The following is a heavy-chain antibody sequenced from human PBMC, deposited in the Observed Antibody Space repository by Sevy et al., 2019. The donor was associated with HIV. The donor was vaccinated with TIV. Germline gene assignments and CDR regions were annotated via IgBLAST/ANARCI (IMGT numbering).Heavy chain of an antibody. Sequence: GGSLRLSCVASGFTLSNYGMHWVRQAPGKGLEWVATIWNDMTNKYYADSAKGRFTISRDNSKKTSYLQMNSLRAEDTAVYYCVSLPTNYYDRGGYSGDDAFDIWGQGTMVTVSS. V-gene: IGHV3-33*01. CDR3: VSLPTNYYDRGGYSGDDAFDI. J-gene: IGHJ3*02. CDR2: IWNDMTNK. D-gene: IGHD3-22*01. CDR1: GFTLSNYG.